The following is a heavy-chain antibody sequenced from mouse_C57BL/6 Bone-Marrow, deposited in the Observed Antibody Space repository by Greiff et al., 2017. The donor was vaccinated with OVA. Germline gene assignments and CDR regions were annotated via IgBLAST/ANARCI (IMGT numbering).Heavy chain of an antibody. CDR2: INPNNGGT. V-gene: IGHV1-18*01. Sequence: VQLQQSGPELVKPGASVKIPCKASGYTFTDYNMDWVKQSHGKSLEWIGDINPNNGGTIYNQKFKGKATLTVDKSSSTAYMELRSLTSEDTAVYYCARRGDYYGNYEGVLFAYWGQGTLVTVSA. CDR3: ARRGDYYGNYEGVLFAY. D-gene: IGHD2-1*01. CDR1: GYTFTDYN. J-gene: IGHJ3*01.